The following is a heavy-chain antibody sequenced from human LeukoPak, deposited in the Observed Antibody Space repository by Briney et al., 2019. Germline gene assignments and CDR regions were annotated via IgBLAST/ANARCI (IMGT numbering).Heavy chain of an antibody. Sequence: NTSQTLSLTCTVSGGSISSGSYYWSWIRQPAGKGLEWIGRIYTSGSTNYNPSLESRVTISVDTSKNQFSLKLSSMTAADAAVYYCARAPYSLIQLSLVGGVFDIWGQGTMVPVSS. V-gene: IGHV4-61*02. CDR3: ARAPYSLIQLSLVGGVFDI. D-gene: IGHD5-18*01. J-gene: IGHJ3*02. CDR2: IYTSGST. CDR1: GGSISSGSYY.